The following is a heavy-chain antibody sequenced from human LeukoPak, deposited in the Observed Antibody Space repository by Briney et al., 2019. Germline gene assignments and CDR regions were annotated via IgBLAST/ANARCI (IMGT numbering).Heavy chain of an antibody. D-gene: IGHD6-13*01. V-gene: IGHV1-8*01. CDR3: ARGHGRPRSIWLVGVYYYSYMDV. CDR1: GYTFTSYD. J-gene: IGHJ6*03. CDR2: MNLNSGNT. Sequence: ASVKVSCKASGYTFTSYDINWVRQATGQGLEWMGWMNLNSGNTGYAQKFQGRVTMTRNTSISTAYMELSSRRSEDTAAYYCARGHGRPRSIWLVGVYYYSYMDVWGKGTTVTVSS.